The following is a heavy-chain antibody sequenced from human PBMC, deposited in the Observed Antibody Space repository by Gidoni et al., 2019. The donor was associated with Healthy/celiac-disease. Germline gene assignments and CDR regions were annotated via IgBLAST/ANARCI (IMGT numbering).Heavy chain of an antibody. D-gene: IGHD3-3*01. J-gene: IGHJ4*02. CDR1: GGSFSGYY. CDR2: INHSGST. CDR3: ARGKKNYDFWSGYSPFDY. Sequence: QVQLQQWGAGLLTPSETLSLTCAVYGGSFSGYYWSWIRQPPGKGLEWIGEINHSGSTNYNPSLKSRVTISVDTSKNQFSLKLSSVTAADTAVYYCARGKKNYDFWSGYSPFDYWGQGTLVTVSS. V-gene: IGHV4-34*01.